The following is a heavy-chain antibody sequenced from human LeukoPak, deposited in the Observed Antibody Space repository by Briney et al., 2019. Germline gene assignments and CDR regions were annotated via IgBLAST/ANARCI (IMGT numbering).Heavy chain of an antibody. J-gene: IGHJ4*02. V-gene: IGHV3-23*01. CDR2: ISGSSAST. CDR1: GFTFSSYV. D-gene: IGHD3-3*01. Sequence: GGSLRLSCAASGFTFSSYVMNWVRQAPGKGLEWVSGISGSSASTYYADSVKGRFTISRDNSKNTLFLQMNSLRAEDTAVYYCAKAYYDFWSGYFDYWGQGTLVTVSS. CDR3: AKAYYDFWSGYFDY.